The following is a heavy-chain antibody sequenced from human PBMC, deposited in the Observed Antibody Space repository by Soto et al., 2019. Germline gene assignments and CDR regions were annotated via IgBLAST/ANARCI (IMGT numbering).Heavy chain of an antibody. CDR2: ISGSGGST. CDR3: AKTRGYSGYDSSDY. D-gene: IGHD5-12*01. CDR1: GFTFSSYA. Sequence: GGSLRLSCAASGFTFSSYAMSWVRQAPGKGLEWVSAISGSGGSTYYADSVKGRFSISRDNSKNTLYLQMNSLRAEDTAVYYCAKTRGYSGYDSSDYWGQGTLVTVSS. V-gene: IGHV3-23*01. J-gene: IGHJ4*02.